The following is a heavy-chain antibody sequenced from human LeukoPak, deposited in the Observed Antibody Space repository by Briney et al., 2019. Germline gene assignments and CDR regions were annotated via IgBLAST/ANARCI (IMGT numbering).Heavy chain of an antibody. D-gene: IGHD3-10*01. Sequence: SETLSLTCAVYGGSFSGYYWSWIRQPPGEGLEWIGEINHSGSTNYNPSLKSRVTMSVDTSKNQVFLKLSSVTATDTAVYYCAREGLRYYGSGRGPFDYWGQGTLVTVSS. J-gene: IGHJ4*02. CDR3: AREGLRYYGSGRGPFDY. CDR1: GGSFSGYY. V-gene: IGHV4-34*01. CDR2: INHSGST.